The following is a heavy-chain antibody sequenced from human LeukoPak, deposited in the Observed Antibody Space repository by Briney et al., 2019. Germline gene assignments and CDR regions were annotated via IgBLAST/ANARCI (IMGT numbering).Heavy chain of an antibody. Sequence: PGGSLRLSCAASGFTFSSYAMSWVRQAPGKGLEWVSAISGSGGSTYYADSVKGRFTISRGNSKNTLYLQMSSLRAEDTAVYYCAKASTTVMSHYFDYWGQGTLVTVSS. CDR2: ISGSGGST. J-gene: IGHJ4*02. V-gene: IGHV3-23*01. CDR1: GFTFSSYA. CDR3: AKASTTVMSHYFDY. D-gene: IGHD4-17*01.